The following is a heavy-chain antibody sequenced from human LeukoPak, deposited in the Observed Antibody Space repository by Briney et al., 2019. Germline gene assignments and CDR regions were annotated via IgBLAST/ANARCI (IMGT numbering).Heavy chain of an antibody. J-gene: IGHJ4*02. Sequence: ASVKVSCKASGYTFTSYYMHWVRQAPGQGLEWMGIINPSGGSTSYAQKFQGRVTMTRDMSTSTVCMELSSLRSEDTAVYYCARALFIAAIDYWGQGTLVTVSS. D-gene: IGHD6-13*01. CDR1: GYTFTSYY. CDR2: INPSGGST. V-gene: IGHV1-46*01. CDR3: ARALFIAAIDY.